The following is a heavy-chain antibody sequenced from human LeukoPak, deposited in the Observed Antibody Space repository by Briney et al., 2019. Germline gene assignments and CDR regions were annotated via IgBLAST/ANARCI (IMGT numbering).Heavy chain of an antibody. J-gene: IGHJ5*02. Sequence: SETLSLTCSVSGGSISSVNYLWGSIRQSPGKGLEWIGSISDSGSTFYNPSLKTRVTVSLGTSKNQFSLKVTSVTAADTAVYYCARWVGNRNWFDPWGQGTLVTVSS. CDR1: GGSISSVNYL. CDR2: ISDSGST. CDR3: ARWVGNRNWFDP. D-gene: IGHD1-26*01. V-gene: IGHV4-39*07.